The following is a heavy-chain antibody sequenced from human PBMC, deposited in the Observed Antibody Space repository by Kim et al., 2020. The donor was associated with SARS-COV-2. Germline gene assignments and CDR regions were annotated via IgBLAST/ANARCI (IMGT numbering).Heavy chain of an antibody. CDR1: GFTFDIYA. Sequence: GGSLRLSCVASGFTFDIYAMSWVRQAPGKGLEWVSVISGGGVNKFYADSVRGRFTISRDNSKNTLFLQMNSLRDEDTALYYCAKVVVMDDYNYYYYYGMDVGGRGTTVTVSS. CDR2: ISGGGVNK. J-gene: IGHJ6*02. V-gene: IGHV3-23*01. CDR3: AKVVVMDDYNYYYYYGMDV. D-gene: IGHD3-16*01.